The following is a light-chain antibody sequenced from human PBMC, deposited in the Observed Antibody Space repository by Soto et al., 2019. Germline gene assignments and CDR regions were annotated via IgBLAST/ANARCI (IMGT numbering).Light chain of an antibody. Sequence: QDVRTQPPSVSGAPGQRVTISCTGSSSSIGAGYDVHWYQHLPGTAPKLLIYGNNNRPSGVPDRFSASKSGTSASLAITGLQAEDEADYYCQSYDTSLSGGVFGTGTKVTVL. CDR2: GNN. CDR1: SSSIGAGYD. V-gene: IGLV1-40*01. CDR3: QSYDTSLSGGV. J-gene: IGLJ1*01.